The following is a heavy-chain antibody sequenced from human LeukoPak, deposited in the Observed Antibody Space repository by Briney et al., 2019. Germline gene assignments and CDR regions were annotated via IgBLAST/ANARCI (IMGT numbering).Heavy chain of an antibody. J-gene: IGHJ4*02. V-gene: IGHV4-30-2*01. CDR2: IYHSGST. CDR1: GGSISSGGYY. CDR3: ARVGLSYFDY. Sequence: PSETLSLTCTVSGGSISSGGYYWSWIRQPPGKGLEWIGYIYHSGSTYYNPSLKSRVTISVDRSKNQFSLKLSSVTAADTAVYYCARVGLSYFDYWGQGTLVTVSS.